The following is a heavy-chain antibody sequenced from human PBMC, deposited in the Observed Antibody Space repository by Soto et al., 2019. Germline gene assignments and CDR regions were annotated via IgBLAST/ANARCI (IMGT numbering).Heavy chain of an antibody. D-gene: IGHD6-13*01. Sequence: SETLSLTCTVSGGSIGSYYWSWIRQPPGKGLEWIGYIYYSGSTNYNPSLKSRVTISVDTSKNQFSLKLSSVTAADTAVCYCARVSSAAAGRNFDYWGQGTLVTVSS. CDR2: IYYSGST. CDR1: GGSIGSYY. V-gene: IGHV4-59*01. CDR3: ARVSSAAAGRNFDY. J-gene: IGHJ4*02.